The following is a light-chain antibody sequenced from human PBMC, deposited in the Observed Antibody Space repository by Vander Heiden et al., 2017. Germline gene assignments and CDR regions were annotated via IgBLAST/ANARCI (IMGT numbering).Light chain of an antibody. V-gene: IGKV1-8*01. Sequence: AIRMTQPPSSFSASTGDRVTITCRASQGISSYLAWYQQKPGKAPKLLIYAASTLQSGVPSRFSGSGSGTDFTLTISCLQSEDFATYYCQQDDSYPYTFGQGTKLEIK. CDR2: AAS. J-gene: IGKJ2*01. CDR3: QQDDSYPYT. CDR1: QGISSY.